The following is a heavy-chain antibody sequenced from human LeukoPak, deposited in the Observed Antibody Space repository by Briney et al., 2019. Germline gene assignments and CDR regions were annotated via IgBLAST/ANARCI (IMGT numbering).Heavy chain of an antibody. CDR3: AKAPENELFDY. V-gene: IGHV3-23*01. J-gene: IGHJ4*02. Sequence: GGSLRLSCAASGFTFSSYGMHWVRQAPGKGLEWVSAISGSGGSTYYADSVKGRFTISRDNSKNTLYLQMNSLRAEDTAVYYCAKAPENELFDYWGQGTLVTVSS. CDR2: ISGSGGST. D-gene: IGHD1-14*01. CDR1: GFTFSSYG.